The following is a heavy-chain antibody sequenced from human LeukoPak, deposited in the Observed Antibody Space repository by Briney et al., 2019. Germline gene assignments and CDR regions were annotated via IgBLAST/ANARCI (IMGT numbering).Heavy chain of an antibody. CDR2: IYYSGST. CDR3: ARSERQLVLDY. CDR1: GGSISSYY. J-gene: IGHJ4*02. Sequence: PSETLSLTCTVSGGSISSYYWSWIRQPPGKGLEWIGYIYYSGSTNYNPSLKSRVTISVDTSKNQFSLRLSSVTAADTAVYYCARSERQLVLDYWGQGTLVTVSS. D-gene: IGHD6-6*01. V-gene: IGHV4-59*01.